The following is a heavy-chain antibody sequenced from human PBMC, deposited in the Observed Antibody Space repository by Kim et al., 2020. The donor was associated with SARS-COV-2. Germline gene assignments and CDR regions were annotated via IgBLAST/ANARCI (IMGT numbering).Heavy chain of an antibody. J-gene: IGHJ2*01. D-gene: IGHD6-25*01. V-gene: IGHV1-2*02. CDR3: ARGAARGFWYFDL. CDR2: INPKSGGT. CDR1: GYTFTGSY. Sequence: ASVKVSCKASGYTFTGSYMHWVRQAPGQGLEWMGWINPKSGGTVSAQKFQGRVSMTRDTSITTVYMELKRLRSDDTAVYYCARGAARGFWYFDLWGRGTLVTFPS.